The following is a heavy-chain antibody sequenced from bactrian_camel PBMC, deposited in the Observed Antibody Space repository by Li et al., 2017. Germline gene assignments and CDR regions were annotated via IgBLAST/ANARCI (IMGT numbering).Heavy chain of an antibody. CDR3: AKDSTPWTFADFGH. CDR2: INNPDGGT. CDR1: GFTVSSYD. V-gene: IGHV3S40*01. Sequence: DVQLVESGGGSVQAGGSLRLSCAASGFTVSSYDMSWVRQAPGKGLEWVTTINNPDGGTYYADSVKGRFTISRDDVKNTLYLQMNSLKTEDTAMYYCAKDSTPWTFADFGHWGQGTQVTVS. J-gene: IGHJ6*01. D-gene: IGHD1*01.